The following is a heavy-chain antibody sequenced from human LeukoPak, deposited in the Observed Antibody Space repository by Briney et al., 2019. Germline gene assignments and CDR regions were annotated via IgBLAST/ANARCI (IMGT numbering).Heavy chain of an antibody. V-gene: IGHV3-48*02. CDR1: GFTFSSYG. CDR2: IDGSSRSI. CDR3: ARKMAL. J-gene: IGHJ4*02. D-gene: IGHD5-24*01. Sequence: GGPLRLSCTASGFTFSSYGMNWVRQTPGKGLEWLSYIDGSSRSIYYSDSVKGRFTVSRDNAKNSVFLQLNSLRDEDTAMYFCARKMALWGRGTLVTVSS.